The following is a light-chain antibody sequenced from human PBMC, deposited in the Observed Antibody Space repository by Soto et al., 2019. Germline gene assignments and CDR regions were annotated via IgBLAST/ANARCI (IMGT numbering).Light chain of an antibody. Sequence: QSALTQPPSASGTPGQGVTISCSGSGFNIGSNSVNWYRQLAGSAPQLLIHSNNQRPSGVPDRFSGSKSGTSASLAISGLQSGDEADYYCAAWDDGLRCNVFGTGTKLTVL. CDR1: GFNIGSNS. V-gene: IGLV1-44*01. CDR2: SNN. CDR3: AAWDDGLRCNV. J-gene: IGLJ1*01.